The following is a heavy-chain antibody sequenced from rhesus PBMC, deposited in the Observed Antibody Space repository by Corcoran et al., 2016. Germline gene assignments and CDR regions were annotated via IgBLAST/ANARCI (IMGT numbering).Heavy chain of an antibody. D-gene: IGHD3-16*01. J-gene: IGHJ5-1*01. CDR1: GASISSNY. V-gene: IGHV4S6*01. CDR3: ARDPGGYYSGKNRFDV. CDR2: IYGGSGSN. Sequence: QVQLQESGPGLVKPSETLPLTCAVSGASISSNYWSWIRQPPGKGLEGIGYIYGGSGSNNYNPSLKSRVTISKDTSKNQFSLKLSSVTAADTAVYYCARDPGGYYSGKNRFDVWGAGVLVTVSS.